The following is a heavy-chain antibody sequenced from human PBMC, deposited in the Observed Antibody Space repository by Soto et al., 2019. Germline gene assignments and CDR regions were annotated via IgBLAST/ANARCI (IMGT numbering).Heavy chain of an antibody. V-gene: IGHV3-30-3*01. J-gene: IGHJ4*02. CDR3: AAEALLRYFDL. D-gene: IGHD2-15*01. CDR2: ISYDGSQQ. CDR1: GFTFQRFT. Sequence: GGSLRLSCTTSGFTFQRFTMHWVRQAPGKGLEWVAAISYDGSQQFYVDSVRGRFTISRDNSKNILTLQMNGLRGDDTAVYFCAAEALLRYFDLWGQGTLVTVS.